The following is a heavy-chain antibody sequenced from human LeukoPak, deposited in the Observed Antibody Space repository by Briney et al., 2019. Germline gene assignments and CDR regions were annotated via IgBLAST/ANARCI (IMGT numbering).Heavy chain of an antibody. Sequence: SETLSLTCAVYGGSFSGYYWSWIRQPPGKGLEWIGEINHSGSTNYNPSLKSRVTISVDTSKNQFSLKLSSVTAADTAVYYCARHAYYDFWSGLGYFQHWGQGTLVTVSS. CDR3: ARHAYYDFWSGLGYFQH. D-gene: IGHD3-3*01. V-gene: IGHV4-34*01. CDR1: GGSFSGYY. CDR2: INHSGST. J-gene: IGHJ1*01.